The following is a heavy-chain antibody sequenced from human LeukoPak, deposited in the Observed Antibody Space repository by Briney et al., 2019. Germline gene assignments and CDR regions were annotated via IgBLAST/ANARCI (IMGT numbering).Heavy chain of an antibody. V-gene: IGHV4/OR15-8*01. J-gene: IGHJ4*02. D-gene: IGHD3-22*01. CDR3: ACYYDSSGYRFDY. CDR2: VYHSGGA. CDR1: GASIASHSW. Sequence: SETLSLTCAVSGASIASHSWWSWVRQPPGKGLEWIGEVYHSGGANYKPSLKSRVTISVDTSRNHFSLKLTSVTAADTAVYYCACYYDSSGYRFDYWGQGTLVTVSS.